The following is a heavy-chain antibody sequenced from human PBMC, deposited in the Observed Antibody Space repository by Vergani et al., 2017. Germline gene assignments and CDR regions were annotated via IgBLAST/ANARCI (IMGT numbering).Heavy chain of an antibody. CDR2: IYYSGST. V-gene: IGHV4-39*01. CDR1: GGSISSSSYY. CDR3: AYSSSWYEDYYYYYGMDV. Sequence: QLQLQESGPGLVKPSETLSLTCTVSGGSISSSSYYWGWIRQPPGKGLEWIGSIYYSGSTYYNPSLKSRVTISVDTSKNQFSLKLSSVTAADTAVYYCAYSSSWYEDYYYYYGMDVWGQGTTVTVSS. D-gene: IGHD6-13*01. J-gene: IGHJ6*02.